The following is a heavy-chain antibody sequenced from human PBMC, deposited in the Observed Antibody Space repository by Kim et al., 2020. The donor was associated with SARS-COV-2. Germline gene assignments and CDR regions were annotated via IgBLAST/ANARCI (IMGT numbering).Heavy chain of an antibody. J-gene: IGHJ6*02. V-gene: IGHV3-21*01. CDR2: ISSSSSYI. Sequence: GGSLRLSCAASGFTFSSYSMNWVRQAPGKGLEWVSSISSSSSYIYYADSVKGRFTISRDNAKNSLYLQMNSLRAEDTAVYYCARDRRIVGATTPQYYYYGMDVWGQGTTVTVSS. D-gene: IGHD1-26*01. CDR3: ARDRRIVGATTPQYYYYGMDV. CDR1: GFTFSSYS.